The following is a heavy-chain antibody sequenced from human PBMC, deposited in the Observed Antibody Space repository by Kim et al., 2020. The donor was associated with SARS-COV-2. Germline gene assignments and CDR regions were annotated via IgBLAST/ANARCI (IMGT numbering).Heavy chain of an antibody. V-gene: IGHV4-59*09. Sequence: THDNPSLKGRVTISVDTSTNQFSLKLSSVTAADTAVYYCASGTRLWYFDLWGRGTLVTVSS. CDR2: T. J-gene: IGHJ2*01. CDR3: ASGTRLWYFDL.